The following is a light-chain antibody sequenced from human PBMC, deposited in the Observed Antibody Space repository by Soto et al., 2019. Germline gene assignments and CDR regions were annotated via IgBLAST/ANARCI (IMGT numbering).Light chain of an antibody. V-gene: IGKV3-11*01. CDR3: QQRSNGPVT. CDR2: DAS. J-gene: IGKJ5*01. Sequence: EIVLTQSPGTLSLSPGESATLSCRASRSISSYLAWYQQKPGQAPRLLIYDASNRATGIPARFSGSGSGTDFTLTISSLEPEDFAVYYCQQRSNGPVTFGQGTRLEVK. CDR1: RSISSY.